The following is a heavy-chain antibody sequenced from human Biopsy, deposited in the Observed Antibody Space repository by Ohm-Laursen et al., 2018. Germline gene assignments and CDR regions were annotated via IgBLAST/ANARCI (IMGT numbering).Heavy chain of an antibody. Sequence: SDTLSLTCTVSGGSVSSNVAYWAWIRQPPGKGLESIGSIFYSGITYYNPPLQSRVTMSVDTSKNEFSLNWTSVTAADTAVYYCARHPTGFWFDPWGQGTLVTVSS. V-gene: IGHV4-39*01. CDR3: ARHPTGFWFDP. J-gene: IGHJ5*02. CDR1: GGSVSSNVAY. CDR2: IFYSGIT.